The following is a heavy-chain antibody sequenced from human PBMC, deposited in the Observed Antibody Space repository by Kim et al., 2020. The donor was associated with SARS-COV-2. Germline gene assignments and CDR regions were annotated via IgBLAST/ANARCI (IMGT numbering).Heavy chain of an antibody. CDR3: AKDRVYYYDSSGYYCDY. J-gene: IGHJ4*02. CDR2: ISGTGGST. Sequence: GGSLRLSCAASGFTFRSYAMGWVRQAPGKGLEWVSGISGTGGSTYYADSVKGRFTISRDNSKNTLYLQMNSLRAEDTAVYYCAKDRVYYYDSSGYYCDYWGRGTLVTVSS. CDR1: GFTFRSYA. D-gene: IGHD3-22*01. V-gene: IGHV3-23*01.